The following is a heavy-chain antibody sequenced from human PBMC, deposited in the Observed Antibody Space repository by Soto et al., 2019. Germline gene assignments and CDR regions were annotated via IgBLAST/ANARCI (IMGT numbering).Heavy chain of an antibody. D-gene: IGHD3-22*01. J-gene: IGHJ3*02. CDR1: GGSISSYY. CDR2: IYYSGST. CDR3: ARPLDSSGYYGDAFDI. Sequence: SETLSLTCTVSGGSISSYYWSWIRQPPGKGLEWIGYIYYSGSTNYNPSLKSRVTISVDTSKNQFSLKLSSVTAADTAVYYCARPLDSSGYYGDAFDIWGQGTMVTVSS. V-gene: IGHV4-59*08.